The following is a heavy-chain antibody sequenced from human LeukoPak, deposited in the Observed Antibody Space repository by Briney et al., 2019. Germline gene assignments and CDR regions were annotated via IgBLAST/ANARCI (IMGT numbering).Heavy chain of an antibody. CDR1: GDTISGSRFF. D-gene: IGHD6-19*01. J-gene: IGHJ4*02. V-gene: IGHV4-39*02. CDR3: ARDANYRDRSGYPSPFDC. Sequence: PSETLSLTCTVSGDTISGSRFFWAWIRQPPGKGLEWIASLSDRGSPKYSPSFQSRVSILTDTSKNQLSLNLKSVTAAETAVYYCARDANYRDRSGYPSPFDCWGQGILVTVSS. CDR2: LSDRGSP.